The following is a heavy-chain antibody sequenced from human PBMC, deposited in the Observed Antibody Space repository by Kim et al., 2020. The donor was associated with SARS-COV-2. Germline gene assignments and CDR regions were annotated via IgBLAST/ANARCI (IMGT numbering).Heavy chain of an antibody. J-gene: IGHJ3*02. D-gene: IGHD3-10*01. CDR2: GAA. V-gene: IGHV4-4*01. CDR3: TRERVRALDI. Sequence: GAANYNPSLQSRVTLSRDNSKNHFSLEMTSVTAADTAVYFCTRERVRALDIWGQGTTVTVSS.